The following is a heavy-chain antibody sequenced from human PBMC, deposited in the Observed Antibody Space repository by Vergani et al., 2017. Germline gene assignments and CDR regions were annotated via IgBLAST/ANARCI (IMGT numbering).Heavy chain of an antibody. CDR2: IYSGGST. CDR1: GFTVSSNY. CDR3: ARGVFSYYDVWSGGGDYYGMDV. J-gene: IGHJ6*02. Sequence: EVQLVESGGGLVQPGGSLRLSCAASGFTVSSNYMSWVRQAPGKGLEWVSVIYSGGSTYYADSVKGRFTISRDNSKNTLYLQMNSLRAEDTAVYYCARGVFSYYDVWSGGGDYYGMDVWGQGTTVTVSS. D-gene: IGHD3-3*01. V-gene: IGHV3-66*02.